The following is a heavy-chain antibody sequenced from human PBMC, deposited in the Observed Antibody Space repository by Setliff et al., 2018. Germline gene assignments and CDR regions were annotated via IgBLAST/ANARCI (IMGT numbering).Heavy chain of an antibody. J-gene: IGHJ4*02. CDR2: XXXXXXX. CDR1: GGSISSYY. V-gene: IGHV4-59*01. Sequence: SETLSLTCTVSGGSISSYYWSWIRQPPGKGLEWIGYXXXXXXXXYNXXXXSRVTISVDTSKNQFSLKLSSVTAADTAVYYCASYGSNYWGQGTLVTVSS. CDR3: ASYGSNY. D-gene: IGHD1-26*01.